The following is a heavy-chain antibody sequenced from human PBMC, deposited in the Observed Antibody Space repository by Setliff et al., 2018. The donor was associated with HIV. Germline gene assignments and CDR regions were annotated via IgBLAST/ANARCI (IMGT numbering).Heavy chain of an antibody. J-gene: IGHJ5*02. Sequence: PSETLSLTCAVSGYSISSGYYWGWIRQPPGKGLEWIGSIYHSGSTYYNPSLKSRVTISVDTSKNQFSLKLSSVTAADTAVYYCARRGAAMVLNWFDPWGQGTLVTVSS. CDR1: GYSISSGYY. V-gene: IGHV4-38-2*01. D-gene: IGHD5-18*01. CDR3: ARRGAAMVLNWFDP. CDR2: IYHSGST.